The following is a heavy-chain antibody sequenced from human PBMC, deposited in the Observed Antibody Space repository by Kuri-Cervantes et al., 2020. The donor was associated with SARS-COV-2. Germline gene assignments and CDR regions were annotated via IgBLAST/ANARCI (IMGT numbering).Heavy chain of an antibody. CDR1: GGSISSGDYY. D-gene: IGHD2-2*01. CDR3: AREETDIVVVPAAMNWFDP. Sequence: SETLSLTCTVSGGSISSGDYYRSWIRQPPGKGLEWIGYIYYSGSTYYNPSLKSRVTISVDTSKNQFSLKLSSVTAADTAVYYCAREETDIVVVPAAMNWFDPWGQGTLVTVSS. CDR2: IYYSGST. J-gene: IGHJ5*02. V-gene: IGHV4-30-4*08.